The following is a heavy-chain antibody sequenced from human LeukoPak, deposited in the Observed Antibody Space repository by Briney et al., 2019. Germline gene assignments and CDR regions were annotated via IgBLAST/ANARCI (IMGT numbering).Heavy chain of an antibody. CDR2: INHSGST. J-gene: IGHJ4*02. D-gene: IGHD2-8*01. CDR3: ARLGGRYCTNGVCHFDY. V-gene: IGHV4-34*01. CDR1: GGSFSGYY. Sequence: SETLSLTCAVYGGSFSGYYWSWIRQPPGKGLEWIGEINHSGSTNYNPSLKSRVTISVDTSKNRFSLKLSSVTAADAAVYYCARLGGRYCTNGVCHFDYWGQGTLVTVSS.